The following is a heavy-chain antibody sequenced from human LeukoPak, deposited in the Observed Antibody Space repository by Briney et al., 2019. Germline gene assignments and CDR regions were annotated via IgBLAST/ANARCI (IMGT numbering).Heavy chain of an antibody. V-gene: IGHV5-51*01. CDR3: ARQGDGYNSDFDY. CDR2: IYPADSDT. D-gene: IGHD5-24*01. CDR1: GYTFTNYW. Sequence: GESLKISCQGSGYTFTNYWIGWVRQMPGKGLEWMGIIYPADSDTRYSPSFQGQVTISADKSISTAYLQWSSLKASDTAMYYCARQGDGYNSDFDYWGQGTLVTVSS. J-gene: IGHJ4*02.